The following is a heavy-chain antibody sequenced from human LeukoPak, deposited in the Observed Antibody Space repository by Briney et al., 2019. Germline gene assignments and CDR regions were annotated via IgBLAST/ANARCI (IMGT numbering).Heavy chain of an antibody. CDR2: ISAYNGNT. D-gene: IGHD3-10*01. Sequence: ASVTVSFKASGYTFTSYGISWVRQAPGQGLERMGWISAYNGNTNYAQKLQGRVTMPTDTSTSTAYMELRSLRSDDTAVYYCARVYYYGTHAFDIWGQGTMVTVSS. V-gene: IGHV1-18*01. CDR3: ARVYYYGTHAFDI. J-gene: IGHJ3*02. CDR1: GYTFTSYG.